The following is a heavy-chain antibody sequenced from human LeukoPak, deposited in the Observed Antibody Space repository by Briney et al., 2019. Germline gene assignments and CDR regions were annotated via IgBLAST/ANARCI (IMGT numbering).Heavy chain of an antibody. V-gene: IGHV1-2*02. CDR1: GYTFTGYY. J-gene: IGHJ4*02. CDR3: ARDEVYYDFWSGYYTGYYFDY. D-gene: IGHD3-3*01. CDR2: INPNSGGT. Sequence: ASVKVSCKASGYTFTGYYMHWVRQAPGQGLEWMGWINPNSGGTNYAQKLQGRVTMTTDTSTSTAYMELRSLRSDDTAVYYCARDEVYYDFWSGYYTGYYFDYWGQGTLVTVSS.